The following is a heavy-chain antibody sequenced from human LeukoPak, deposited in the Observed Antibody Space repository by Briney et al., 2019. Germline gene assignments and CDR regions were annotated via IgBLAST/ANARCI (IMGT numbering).Heavy chain of an antibody. CDR3: TAGYSRTWHDHY. D-gene: IGHD6-13*01. V-gene: IGHV3-15*01. CDR1: GYTSRTAW. J-gene: IGHJ4*02. CDR2: ITSKTDGETT. Sequence: GGSLRHSCVASGYTSRTAWVNWVRQDPGKGRECVARITSKTDGETTDYAAPMEGRFTISRDDSKDTLYLQMISLKTEDTAVYYCTAGYSRTWHDHYWGQGILVTVSS.